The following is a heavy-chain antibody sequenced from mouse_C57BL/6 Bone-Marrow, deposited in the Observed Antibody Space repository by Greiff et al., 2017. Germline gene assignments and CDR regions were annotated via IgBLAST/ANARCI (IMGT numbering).Heavy chain of an antibody. D-gene: IGHD1-1*01. Sequence: EVMLVESGGGLVKPGGSLKLSCAASGFTFSDYGMHWVRQAPEKGLEWVAYISSGSSTIYYADTVKGRFTISRDNAKNTLFLQMTSLRSEDTAMYYCARVYSEGFAYWGQGTLVTVSA. CDR2: ISSGSSTI. CDR1: GFTFSDYG. J-gene: IGHJ3*01. V-gene: IGHV5-17*01. CDR3: ARVYSEGFAY.